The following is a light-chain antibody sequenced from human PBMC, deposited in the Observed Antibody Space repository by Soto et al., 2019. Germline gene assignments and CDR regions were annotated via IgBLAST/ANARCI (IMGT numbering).Light chain of an antibody. Sequence: IRMAQSPSSLSASVGDRVTITCRASQDIRDGLGWYQQKPGKTPKLLIYDASTLESGVPSRFSGSRSGTEFTLTISSLQPEDFGTYYCLQDYNFPQTFGQGTKVEIK. CDR3: LQDYNFPQT. CDR2: DAS. J-gene: IGKJ1*01. CDR1: QDIRDG. V-gene: IGKV1-6*01.